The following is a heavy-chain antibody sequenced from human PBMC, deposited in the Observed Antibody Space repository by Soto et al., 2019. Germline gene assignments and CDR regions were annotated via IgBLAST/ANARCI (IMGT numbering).Heavy chain of an antibody. CDR3: ARTLSSSSWVDY. Sequence: XESLKISFKGSGYSFTSYWIGWVRQMPGKGLEWMGIIYPGDSDTRYSPSLQGQVTISADKSISTAYLQWSSLKASDTAMYYCARTLSSSSWVDYWGQGTLVTVSS. D-gene: IGHD6-6*01. CDR1: GYSFTSYW. V-gene: IGHV5-51*01. J-gene: IGHJ4*02. CDR2: IYPGDSDT.